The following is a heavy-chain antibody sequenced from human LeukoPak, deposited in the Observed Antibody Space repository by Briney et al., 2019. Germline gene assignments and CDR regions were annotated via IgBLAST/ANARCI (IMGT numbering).Heavy chain of an antibody. Sequence: PGGSLRLSCVASGLTFSNSAMTWIRQAPGKGLEWVSYISSSGSTIYYADSVKGRFTISRDNAKNSLYLQMNSLRAEDTAVYYCATSGYSSSWYFGWGQGTLVTVSS. CDR1: GLTFSNSA. D-gene: IGHD6-13*01. J-gene: IGHJ4*02. V-gene: IGHV3-11*04. CDR2: ISSSGSTI. CDR3: ATSGYSSSWYFG.